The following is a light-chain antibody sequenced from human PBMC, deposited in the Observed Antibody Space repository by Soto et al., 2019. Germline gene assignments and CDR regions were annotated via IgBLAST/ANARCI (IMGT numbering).Light chain of an antibody. CDR3: QSYDTALGGSYV. CDR2: DDI. CDR1: SSNIGAGYD. V-gene: IGLV1-40*01. Sequence: VSGAPGQRVTISCTGSSSNIGAGYDVHWYQQRPGTAPRLLISDDINRPSGVPDRFSGSKSGTSASLAITGLQADDEADYYCQSYDTALGGSYVFGQGTKV. J-gene: IGLJ1*01.